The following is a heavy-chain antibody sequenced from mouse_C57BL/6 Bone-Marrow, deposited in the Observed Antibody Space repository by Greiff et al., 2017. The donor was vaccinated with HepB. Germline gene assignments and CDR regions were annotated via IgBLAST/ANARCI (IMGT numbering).Heavy chain of an antibody. CDR2: ISSGSSTI. CDR1: GFTFSDYG. D-gene: IGHD1-1*01. Sequence: DVHLVESGGGLVKPGGSLKLSCAASGFTFSDYGMHWVRQAPEKGLEWVAYISSGSSTIYYADTVQGRFTISRDNAKNTLFLQMTSLRSEDTAMYYCASEDYYGSSYPAWFAYWGQGTLVTVSA. V-gene: IGHV5-17*01. CDR3: ASEDYYGSSYPAWFAY. J-gene: IGHJ3*01.